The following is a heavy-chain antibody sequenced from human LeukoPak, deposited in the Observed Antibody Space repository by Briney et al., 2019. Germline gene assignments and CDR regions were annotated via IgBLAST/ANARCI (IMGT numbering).Heavy chain of an antibody. CDR2: IRSDGSIK. Sequence: PGGSLRLSCEASGFIFINYGMHWVRQAPGKGLEWVAFIRSDGSIKYYTESLKGRFTISRDNSKNTLYLQMNSLRAEDTAVYYCAKDEMFSSAWYFDYWGQGTLVTVSS. CDR3: AKDEMFSSAWYFDY. CDR1: GFIFINYG. D-gene: IGHD6-19*01. V-gene: IGHV3-30*02. J-gene: IGHJ4*02.